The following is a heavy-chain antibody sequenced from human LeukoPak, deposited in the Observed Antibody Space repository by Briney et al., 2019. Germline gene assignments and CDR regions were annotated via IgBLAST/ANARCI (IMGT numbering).Heavy chain of an antibody. CDR1: GGSFSGYY. CDR3: ARRDYPFDY. Sequence: PSETLSLTCAVYGGSFSGYYWSWIRQPPGKGLEWIGEINHSGSTNYNPSLKSRVTISVDTSKNQFSLKLSSVTAADTAVYYCARRDYPFDYWGQGTLVTVSS. CDR2: INHSGST. D-gene: IGHD4-11*01. J-gene: IGHJ4*02. V-gene: IGHV4-34*01.